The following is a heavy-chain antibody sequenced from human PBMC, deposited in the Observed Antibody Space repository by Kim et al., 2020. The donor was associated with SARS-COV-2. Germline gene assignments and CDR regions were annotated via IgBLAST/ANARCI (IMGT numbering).Heavy chain of an antibody. CDR3: ARGSGD. J-gene: IGHJ4*02. Sequence: TGGGDQAQYADSVGGRFTNSRDNSKSMLYLEMNSLGVEDTAIYYCARGSGDWGQGTLVTVSS. CDR2: TGGGDQA. V-gene: IGHV3-23*01.